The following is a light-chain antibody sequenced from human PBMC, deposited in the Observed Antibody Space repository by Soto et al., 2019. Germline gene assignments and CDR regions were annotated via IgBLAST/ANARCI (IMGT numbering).Light chain of an antibody. Sequence: EIVLTQSPGPLSLSPGERATLSCRASQSVSNNYLAWYQQKPGQAPRLLIYGASNRATGIPDRFSGSGSGTDFPLTISILEPDDFAVYYCQQYGSSGTFGQGTKVDIK. CDR1: QSVSNNY. V-gene: IGKV3-20*01. CDR3: QQYGSSGT. CDR2: GAS. J-gene: IGKJ1*01.